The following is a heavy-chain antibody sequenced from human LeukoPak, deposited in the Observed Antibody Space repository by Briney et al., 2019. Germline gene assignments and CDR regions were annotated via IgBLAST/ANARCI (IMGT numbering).Heavy chain of an antibody. V-gene: IGHV1-69*06. D-gene: IGHD4-17*01. CDR3: AKDPGYGDYTWWFDP. CDR1: GGTFSSYA. J-gene: IGHJ5*02. CDR2: IIPIFGTA. Sequence: SVKVSCKASGGTFSSYAISWVRQAPGQGLEWMGGIIPIFGTANYAQKFQGRVTITADKSTSTAYMELSSLRAEDTAVYYCAKDPGYGDYTWWFDPWGQGTLVTVSS.